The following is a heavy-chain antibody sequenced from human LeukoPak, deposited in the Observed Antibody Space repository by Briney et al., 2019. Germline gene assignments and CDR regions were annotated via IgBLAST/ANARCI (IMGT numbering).Heavy chain of an antibody. CDR1: GFTFSSYS. CDR2: ITSSNNYI. CDR3: ARGEFGDYYYFYMDV. V-gene: IGHV3-21*01. Sequence: GGSLRLSCAASGFTFSSYSMNWVRQAPGKGLEWVSSITSSNNYIYYGDSVKGRFTISIDDAKNSLFLQMNSLRAEDTATYYCARGEFGDYYYFYMDVWGKGTTVTVSS. D-gene: IGHD2/OR15-2a*01. J-gene: IGHJ6*03.